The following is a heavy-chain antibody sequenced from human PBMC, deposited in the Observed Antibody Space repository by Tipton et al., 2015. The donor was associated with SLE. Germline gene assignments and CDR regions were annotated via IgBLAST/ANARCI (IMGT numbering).Heavy chain of an antibody. CDR1: GFKFDDYG. V-gene: IGHV3-20*01. D-gene: IGHD3-9*01. J-gene: IGHJ4*02. CDR2: INWNGGST. CDR3: ARVIHSDFLTAFAGRYFDY. Sequence: SLRLSCAASGFKFDDYGMSWVRQAPGKGLEWVSGINWNGGSTYYGDSVKGRFTISRDNTKNSLYLQMDSLRAEDTALYHCARVIHSDFLTAFAGRYFDYWGQGILVTVSS.